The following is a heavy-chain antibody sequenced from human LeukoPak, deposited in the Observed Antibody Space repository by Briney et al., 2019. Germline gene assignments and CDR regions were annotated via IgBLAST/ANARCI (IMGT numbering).Heavy chain of an antibody. Sequence: PGRSLRLSCTASGFTFGDYAMGWVRQAPGKGLEWVGFIRSKAYGGTTEYAASVKGRFTISRDDSKSIAYLQMNSLKTEDTAVYYCTRDTYSSSPWGQGTLVTVSP. J-gene: IGHJ5*02. CDR2: IRSKAYGGTT. CDR1: GFTFGDYA. D-gene: IGHD6-6*01. CDR3: TRDTYSSSP. V-gene: IGHV3-49*04.